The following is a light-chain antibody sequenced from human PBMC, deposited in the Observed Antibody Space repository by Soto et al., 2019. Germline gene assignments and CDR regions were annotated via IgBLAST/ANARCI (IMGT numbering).Light chain of an antibody. CDR2: GAS. CDR3: QQYHTWPIT. V-gene: IGKV3-15*01. CDR1: QGVSRK. Sequence: DIVMTQSPATLSVAPGERVTFSCRASQGVSRKLAWYQHKPGQAPRLLISGASTGATGIPARFSGSGSGTEFTLTISSLQSEDCEIYYCQQYHTWPITFGAGTKVEIX. J-gene: IGKJ4*01.